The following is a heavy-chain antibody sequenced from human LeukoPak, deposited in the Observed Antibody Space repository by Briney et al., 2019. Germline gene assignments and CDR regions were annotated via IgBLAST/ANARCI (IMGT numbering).Heavy chain of an antibody. CDR3: ARLGGLGYCSSTSCYHDY. V-gene: IGHV3-11*01. CDR2: ISSSGSTI. CDR1: GFTFSDYY. D-gene: IGHD2-2*01. Sequence: GGSLRLPCAASGFTFSDYYMSWIRQAPGKGLEWVSHISSSGSTIYYADSVKGRFTISRDNAKNSLYLQMNSLRAEDTAVHYCARLGGLGYCSSTSCYHDYWGQGTLVTVSS. J-gene: IGHJ4*02.